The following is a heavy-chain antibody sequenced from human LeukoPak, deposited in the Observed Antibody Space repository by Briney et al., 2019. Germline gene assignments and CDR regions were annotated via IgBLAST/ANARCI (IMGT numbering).Heavy chain of an antibody. V-gene: IGHV3-30*02. D-gene: IGHD2-2*01. Sequence: RGSLRLSCAASGFTFSSYGMHWVRQAPGKGLEWVAFIRYDGSNKYYADSVKGRFTISRDNSKNTLYLQMNSLRAEDTAVYYCAKDPYVPAAFPHFDYWGQGTLVTVSS. J-gene: IGHJ4*02. CDR2: IRYDGSNK. CDR1: GFTFSSYG. CDR3: AKDPYVPAAFPHFDY.